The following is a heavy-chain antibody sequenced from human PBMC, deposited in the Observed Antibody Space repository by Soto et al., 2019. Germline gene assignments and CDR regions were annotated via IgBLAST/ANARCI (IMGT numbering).Heavy chain of an antibody. V-gene: IGHV2-70*04. CDR3: ALSYDSSGYYHGGYYYGMDV. CDR1: GFSLRNARMG. J-gene: IGHJ6*02. D-gene: IGHD3-22*01. Sequence: SGPTLVNPTETLTLTCTVSGFSLRNARMGVSWIRQPPGKALEWLARIDWDDDKFYSTSLKTRLTISKDTSKNQVVLTMTNMDPVDTATYYCALSYDSSGYYHGGYYYGMDVWGQGTTVTVSS. CDR2: IDWDDDK.